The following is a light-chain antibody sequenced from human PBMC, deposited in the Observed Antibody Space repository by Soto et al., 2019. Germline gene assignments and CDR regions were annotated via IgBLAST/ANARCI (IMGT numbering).Light chain of an antibody. CDR1: QAISSS. Sequence: DIQLTQSPSFLSASVGDRVTITCRASQAISSSLAWYQHNPGKAPKLLIYAASTLKNGVPSSFSGSGSGTEFPLTISSLQPEDYATYYCQHLNDYRYTFGQGTKVEIK. CDR3: QHLNDYRYT. V-gene: IGKV1-9*01. CDR2: AAS. J-gene: IGKJ2*01.